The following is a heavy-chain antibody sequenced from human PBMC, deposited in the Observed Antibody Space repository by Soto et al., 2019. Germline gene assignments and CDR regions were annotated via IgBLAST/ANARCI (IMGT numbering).Heavy chain of an antibody. J-gene: IGHJ4*02. Sequence: QVQLEQSGPEVQKPGASVKVSCKASGYTFTTYPIHWVRQAPGQRLEWMGWINPANGDTGRSQKFQDRVTFTRDTTATADYMELSSMTSEDTAVYYCTKKDYFASGSYPFDYWGQGTLVTVSS. CDR3: TKKDYFASGSYPFDY. V-gene: IGHV1-3*01. CDR1: GYTFTTYP. D-gene: IGHD3-10*01. CDR2: INPANGDT.